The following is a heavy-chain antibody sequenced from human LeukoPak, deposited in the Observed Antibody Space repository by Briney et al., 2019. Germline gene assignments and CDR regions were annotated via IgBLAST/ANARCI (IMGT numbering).Heavy chain of an antibody. CDR3: AIMHPYYDGNGYWVQ. CDR1: GFPFRNHA. J-gene: IGHJ4*02. D-gene: IGHD3-22*01. Sequence: GGSLRLSCAASGFPFRNHAMSWVRQVPGKGLEWVALISDSGEGTLYADSVKGRFTISRDNPRNTLYMQMNSLRAEDTALYYCAIMHPYYDGNGYWVQWGQGTLVTVSS. CDR2: ISDSGEGT. V-gene: IGHV3-23*01.